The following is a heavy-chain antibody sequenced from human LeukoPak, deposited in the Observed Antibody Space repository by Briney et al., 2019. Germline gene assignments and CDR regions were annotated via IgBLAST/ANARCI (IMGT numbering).Heavy chain of an antibody. CDR2: VYDTGDT. Sequence: TSETLSLTCTVSGTSITRTYWSWIRQPPGRGLESVGYVYDTGDTNYNPSLKSRVTMSLDTSKNQFSLKLSSVTAADTAVYYCARDRGSERYPYNWFDPWGQGTLVTVSS. CDR3: ARDRGSERYPYNWFDP. J-gene: IGHJ5*02. V-gene: IGHV4-59*12. CDR1: GTSITRTY. D-gene: IGHD6-19*01.